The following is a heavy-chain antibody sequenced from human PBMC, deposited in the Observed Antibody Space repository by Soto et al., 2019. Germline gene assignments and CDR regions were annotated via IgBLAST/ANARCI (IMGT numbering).Heavy chain of an antibody. CDR2: IYPGDSDT. D-gene: IGHD6-6*01. V-gene: IGHV5-51*01. CDR3: ARTRSFTLGFYYDGMDV. CDR1: GYSFASYW. J-gene: IGHJ6*02. Sequence: GESLKISCQGSGYSFASYWIGWVRQMPGKDLEWMGIIYPGDSDTRYSPSFQGQVTISADKSLRTAYLQWTSLKASDTALYYCARTRSFTLGFYYDGMDVWGQGTTVTVPS.